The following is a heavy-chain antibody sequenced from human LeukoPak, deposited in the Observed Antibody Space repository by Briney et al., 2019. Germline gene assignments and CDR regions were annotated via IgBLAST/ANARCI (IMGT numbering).Heavy chain of an antibody. CDR3: ARFITVVTSGACDI. D-gene: IGHD4-23*01. V-gene: IGHV3-7*03. J-gene: IGHJ3*02. Sequence: GGSLRLSCAASGFTFSSYWMSWVRQAPGNGLEWVANIKQDGSEKYYVDSVKGRFTISRDNAKNSLYLHINNLRAEDTAVYDCARFITVVTSGACDIWGQGTVVTVFS. CDR2: IKQDGSEK. CDR1: GFTFSSYW.